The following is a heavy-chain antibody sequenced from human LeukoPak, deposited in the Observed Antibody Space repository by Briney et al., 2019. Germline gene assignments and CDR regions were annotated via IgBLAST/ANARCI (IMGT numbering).Heavy chain of an antibody. Sequence: AGGSLRLSCAASGFTFDDYTMHWVRQAPGKGLEWVSLISWDGGSTYYADSVKGRFTISRDNSKNSLYLQMNSLRTEDTALYYCATEYYGSGELFPHAFDIWGQGTMVTVSS. J-gene: IGHJ3*02. CDR1: GFTFDDYT. V-gene: IGHV3-43*01. CDR3: ATEYYGSGELFPHAFDI. D-gene: IGHD3-10*01. CDR2: ISWDGGST.